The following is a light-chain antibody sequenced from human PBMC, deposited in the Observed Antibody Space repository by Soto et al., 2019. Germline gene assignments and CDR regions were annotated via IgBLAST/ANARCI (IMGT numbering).Light chain of an antibody. Sequence: QSVLTQPASVSGSPGQSITISCTGSSSDVGGYNYVSWYQQHPGKAPKLMIYDVSNRPSGVSNRFSGSKSCNTASLTISGLQAEDEADYYCSSYTISSPYVVFGGGTKLTVL. CDR1: SSDVGGYNY. CDR3: SSYTISSPYVV. CDR2: DVS. V-gene: IGLV2-14*01. J-gene: IGLJ2*01.